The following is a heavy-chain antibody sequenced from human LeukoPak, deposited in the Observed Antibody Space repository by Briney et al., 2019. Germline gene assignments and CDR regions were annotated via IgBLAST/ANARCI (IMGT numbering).Heavy chain of an antibody. CDR3: ARSNSDGSYPNWFDP. CDR1: GYSFTSYG. CDR2: IYPGDSDT. Sequence: GESLKISCKGSGYSFTSYGIGWVRQMPGKGLEWMGIIYPGDSDTRYSPSFQGQVTISADKSISTAYLQWSSLKASDTAMYYCARSNSDGSYPNWFDPWGQGTLVTVSS. D-gene: IGHD1-26*01. V-gene: IGHV5-51*01. J-gene: IGHJ5*02.